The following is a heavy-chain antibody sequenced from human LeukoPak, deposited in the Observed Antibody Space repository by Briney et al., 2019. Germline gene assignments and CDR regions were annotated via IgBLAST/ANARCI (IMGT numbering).Heavy chain of an antibody. CDR2: ISYDGSNK. D-gene: IGHD3-10*01. CDR3: ARDLIFGFGKKPGHFDY. V-gene: IGHV3-30*03. Sequence: GRSLRLSCAASGFTFSSYGMHWVRQAPGKGLEWVAVISYDGSNKYYADSVRGRFTISRDNSKNTLYLQMNSLRAEDTAVYYCARDLIFGFGKKPGHFDYWGQGTLVTVSS. J-gene: IGHJ4*02. CDR1: GFTFSSYG.